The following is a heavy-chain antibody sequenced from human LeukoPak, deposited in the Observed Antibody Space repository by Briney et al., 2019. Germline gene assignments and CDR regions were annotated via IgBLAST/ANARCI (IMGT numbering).Heavy chain of an antibody. Sequence: SATLSPPSAVNGGPFRGHYWLWIRQPQGKGLNWPAHLHHRGSTNSHPSLKSRVTISVDTSKNHCSLMLSSVTAADTAVYYCARYPFERATGTTGFYYWGQGTLVTVSS. V-gene: IGHV4-34*01. CDR3: ARYPFERATGTTGFYY. J-gene: IGHJ4*02. CDR2: LHHRGST. CDR1: GGPFRGHY. D-gene: IGHD1-1*01.